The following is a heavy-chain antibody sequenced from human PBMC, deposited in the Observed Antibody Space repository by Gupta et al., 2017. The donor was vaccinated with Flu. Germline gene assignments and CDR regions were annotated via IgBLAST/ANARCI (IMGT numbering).Heavy chain of an antibody. Sequence: PGKGLEWVSAIIGSGSSTYYADSVKGRFTISRDNSKNTLYLQMNSLRAEDTAVYYCAKDRINTRTWYDAFDIWGQGTMVTVSS. CDR3: AKDRINTRTWYDAFDI. V-gene: IGHV3-23*01. D-gene: IGHD6-13*01. J-gene: IGHJ3*02. CDR2: IIGSGSST.